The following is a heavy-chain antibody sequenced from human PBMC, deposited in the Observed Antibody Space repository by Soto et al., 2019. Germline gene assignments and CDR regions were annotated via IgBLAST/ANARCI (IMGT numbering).Heavy chain of an antibody. V-gene: IGHV3-30-3*01. CDR1: GFTFSSYA. D-gene: IGHD3-9*01. CDR3: ARGGLLRYCDPFDY. Sequence: QVQLVESGGGVVQPGRSLRLSCAASGFTFSSYAMHWVRQAPGKGLEWVAVISYDGSNKYYADSVKGRFTISRDNSKNTLYLQMNSLRAEDTAVYYCARGGLLRYCDPFDYWGQGTLVTVSS. CDR2: ISYDGSNK. J-gene: IGHJ4*02.